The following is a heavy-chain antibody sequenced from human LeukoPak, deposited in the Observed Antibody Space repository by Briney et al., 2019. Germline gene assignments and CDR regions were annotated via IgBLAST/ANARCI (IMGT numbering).Heavy chain of an antibody. CDR3: ARSGTVTAWNY. Sequence: SETLSLTCTVSGGSISSGGYYWSWIRQRSGEGLEWIGCIYYSGSTYYNPSLTSRLTISLDTSKNQFSLKLSSVTAADTAVYYCARSGTVTAWNYWGQGTLVTVSS. J-gene: IGHJ4*02. CDR1: GGSISSGGYY. CDR2: IYYSGST. V-gene: IGHV4-31*03. D-gene: IGHD4-17*01.